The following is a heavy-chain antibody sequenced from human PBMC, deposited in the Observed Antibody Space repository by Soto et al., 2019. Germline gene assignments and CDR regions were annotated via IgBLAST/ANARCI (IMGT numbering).Heavy chain of an antibody. V-gene: IGHV3-74*01. CDR2: INSDGSST. D-gene: IGHD2-15*01. Sequence: EVQLVESGGGLVQPGGSQRLSCAASGFTFSSYWMHWVRQAPGKGLVWVSRINSDGSSTSYADSVKGRFTISRDNAKNXRYLQMNSLRAEDTAVSYCARDQGYCSGGSCYVAGYWGQGTLVTVSS. CDR3: ARDQGYCSGGSCYVAGY. J-gene: IGHJ4*02. CDR1: GFTFSSYW.